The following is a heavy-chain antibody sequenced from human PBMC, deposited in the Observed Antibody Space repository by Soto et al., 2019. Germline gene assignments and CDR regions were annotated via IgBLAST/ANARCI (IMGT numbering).Heavy chain of an antibody. CDR2: IYWNDDE. J-gene: IGHJ5*02. D-gene: IGHD2-2*01. CDR1: GFSLTSSGEG. V-gene: IGHV2-5*01. CDR3: ARRRRGSSSSAWFDP. Sequence: SGPTLVKPTQTLTLTCSFSGFSLTSSGEGVGWIRQSPGMALEWLALIYWNDDELYNPSLKSRLTITKDTSINQVVLTMTNMDPVDTATYYCARRRRGSSSSAWFDPWGQGTLVTVSS.